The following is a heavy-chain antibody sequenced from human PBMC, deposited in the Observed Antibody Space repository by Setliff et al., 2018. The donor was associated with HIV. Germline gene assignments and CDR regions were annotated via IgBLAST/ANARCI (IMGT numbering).Heavy chain of an antibody. J-gene: IGHJ6*03. V-gene: IGHV3-30*04. CDR2: ISYDGSNK. CDR3: ARGPTTVTNYYYYYMDV. CDR1: GFTFSSYA. Sequence: GGSLRLSCAASGFTFSSYAMHWVRQAPGKGLEWVAVISYDGSNKYYADSVKGRFTISRDNDNNSLYLQMSGLSAEDTAVYYCARGPTTVTNYYYYYMDVWGKGTTVTVSS. D-gene: IGHD4-17*01.